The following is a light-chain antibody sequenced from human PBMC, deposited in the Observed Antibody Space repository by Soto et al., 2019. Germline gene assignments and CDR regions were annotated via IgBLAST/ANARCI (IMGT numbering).Light chain of an antibody. CDR3: QQRYNWPIT. CDR2: RAS. Sequence: IVMTQSPAPLSVSPGERATLSCRASQNIYSNVAWYQQRPGQAPRLIIYRASTRATGIPARFSGGGSGTDFTLTTSSLEPEDFSVYYCQQRYNWPITFGQGTRLEIK. CDR1: QNIYSN. V-gene: IGKV3-15*01. J-gene: IGKJ5*01.